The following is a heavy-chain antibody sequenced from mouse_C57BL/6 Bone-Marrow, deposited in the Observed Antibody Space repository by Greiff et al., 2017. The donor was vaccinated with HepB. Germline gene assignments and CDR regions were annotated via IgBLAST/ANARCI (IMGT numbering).Heavy chain of an antibody. CDR1: GFTFSSYA. D-gene: IGHD1-1*01. J-gene: IGHJ4*01. V-gene: IGHV5-4*03. Sequence: EVKLVESGEGLVKPGGSLKLSCAASGFTFSSYAMSWVRQTPEKRLEWVATISDGGSYTYYPDNVKGRFTISRDNAKNNLYLQMSHLKSEDTAMYYCARRRAVVGDYAMDYWGQGTSVTVSS. CDR3: ARRRAVVGDYAMDY. CDR2: ISDGGSYT.